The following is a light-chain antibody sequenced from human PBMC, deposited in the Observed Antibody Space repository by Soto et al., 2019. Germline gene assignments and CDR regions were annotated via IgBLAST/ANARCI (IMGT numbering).Light chain of an antibody. CDR1: QSVSSN. V-gene: IGKV3-15*01. CDR3: QQYNNWPPRRT. Sequence: EIVMTKSPATLSVSPGERATLSCRASQSVSSNLAWYQQKPGQTPRLLNYGASTRATCIPARFSGSGSGTELTLTINSLQSEDFAVYYCQQYNNWPPRRTFGQGTKVEIK. J-gene: IGKJ1*01. CDR2: GAS.